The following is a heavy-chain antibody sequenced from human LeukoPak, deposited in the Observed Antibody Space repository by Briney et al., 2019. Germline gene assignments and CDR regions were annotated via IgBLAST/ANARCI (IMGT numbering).Heavy chain of an antibody. Sequence: AGRSLRLSXAASGFTFDDYAMHWVRQAPGKGLEWVSCISWNSGSICYADSVKGRFTISRDNAKNSLYLQMSSLRAEDTAVYYCARDGDIVAVGDWGQGTLVTVSS. CDR2: ISWNSGSI. CDR3: ARDGDIVAVGD. D-gene: IGHD2-15*01. J-gene: IGHJ4*02. V-gene: IGHV3-9*01. CDR1: GFTFDDYA.